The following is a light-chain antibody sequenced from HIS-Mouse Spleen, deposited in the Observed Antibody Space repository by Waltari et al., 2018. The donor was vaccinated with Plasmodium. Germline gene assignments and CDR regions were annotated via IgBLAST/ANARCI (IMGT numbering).Light chain of an antibody. CDR2: WAS. Sequence: DIVMTQSPDPLAVSLGERATINCNSSQIVLYSSNNKNYLAWYQQKPGQPPKLLIYWASTRESGVPDRFSGSGSGTDFTLTISSLQAEDVAVYYCQQYYSTPPYTFGQGTKLEIK. V-gene: IGKV4-1*01. CDR1: QIVLYSSNNKNY. J-gene: IGKJ2*01. CDR3: QQYYSTPPYT.